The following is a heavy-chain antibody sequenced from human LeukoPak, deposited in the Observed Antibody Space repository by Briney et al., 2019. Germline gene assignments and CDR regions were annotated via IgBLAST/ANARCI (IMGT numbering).Heavy chain of an antibody. J-gene: IGHJ4*02. CDR2: ISAYNGNT. D-gene: IGHD4-23*01. CDR3: ARDLGRGGLRWFMGY. CDR1: GYTFTSYG. V-gene: IGHV1-18*01. Sequence: ASVKVSCKASGYTFTSYGISWVRQAPGQGLEWMGWISAYNGNTNYAQKLQGRVTMTTDTSTSTAYMELRSLGSDDTAVYYCARDLGRGGLRWFMGYWGQGTLVTVSS.